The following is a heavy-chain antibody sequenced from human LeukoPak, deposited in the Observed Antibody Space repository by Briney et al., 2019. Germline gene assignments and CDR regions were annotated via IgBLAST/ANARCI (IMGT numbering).Heavy chain of an antibody. CDR1: GFSLNASGMC. V-gene: IGHV2-70*11. CDR3: ARMNRGNYFDY. CDR2: IDWDDDT. Sequence: SGPALVKPTQTLTLTCTFSGFSLNASGMCVSWIRQPPGKALEWLARIDWDDDTYYSTSLNTRLTISKDTSKNQAVLTMTNMDPVDTATYYCARMNRGNYFDYWGQGTLVTVSS. J-gene: IGHJ4*02. D-gene: IGHD7-27*01.